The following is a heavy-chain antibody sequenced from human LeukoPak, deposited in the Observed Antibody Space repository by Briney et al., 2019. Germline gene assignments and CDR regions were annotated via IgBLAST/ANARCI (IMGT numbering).Heavy chain of an antibody. Sequence: PGGSLRLSCAASGFTFSSFWMTWVRQAPGRGLEWVANIKQDGSEKYYVDSVKGRFTISRDNAKNSLYLQMDSLRAEDTAVYYCARVASSGWYYSRNKYYFDYWGQGTLVTVSS. D-gene: IGHD6-19*01. CDR1: GFTFSSFW. CDR2: IKQDGSEK. J-gene: IGHJ4*02. V-gene: IGHV3-7*01. CDR3: ARVASSGWYYSRNKYYFDY.